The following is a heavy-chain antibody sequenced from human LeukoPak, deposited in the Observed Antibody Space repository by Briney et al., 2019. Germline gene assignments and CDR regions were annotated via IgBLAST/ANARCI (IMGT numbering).Heavy chain of an antibody. Sequence: SETLSLTCAVYGESFSGYFWNWIRQAPGKGLEWIGEINNSGTTNYNPSLKSRVTISVDTSKYQFSLKVNSVTAADTAVYYCARRPAGTLDYWGQGTLVTVSS. J-gene: IGHJ4*02. CDR1: GESFSGYF. V-gene: IGHV4-34*01. CDR2: INNSGTT. D-gene: IGHD6-19*01. CDR3: ARRPAGTLDY.